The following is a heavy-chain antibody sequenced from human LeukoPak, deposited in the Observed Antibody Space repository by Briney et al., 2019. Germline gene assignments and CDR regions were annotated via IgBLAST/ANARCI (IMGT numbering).Heavy chain of an antibody. V-gene: IGHV3-7*01. CDR3: ATDRGWRTSGYYLYYFEY. Sequence: GGSLRLSCEASGFTFSSYWMNWARQAPGKGLEWVASINHNGNVNYYVDSVKGRFTISRDNTMNSLYLQMSSLRAEDTAVYYCATDRGWRTSGYYLYYFEYWGQGTLVTYSS. J-gene: IGHJ4*02. CDR2: INHNGNVN. CDR1: GFTFSSYW. D-gene: IGHD3-3*01.